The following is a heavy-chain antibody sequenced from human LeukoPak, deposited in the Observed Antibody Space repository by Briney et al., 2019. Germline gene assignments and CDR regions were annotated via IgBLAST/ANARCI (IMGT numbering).Heavy chain of an antibody. J-gene: IGHJ4*02. V-gene: IGHV4-39*01. Sequence: SETLSLTCTVSVGSISSSSYYWGWIRQAPGKGLEWIGTICYGGSTYYNPSLKSRVTISVDTSKNQLSLKLSSVTAADTAVYYCTRQGGDCYSFDYWGQGTLVTVSS. D-gene: IGHD2-21*01. CDR1: VGSISSSSYY. CDR2: ICYGGST. CDR3: TRQGGDCYSFDY.